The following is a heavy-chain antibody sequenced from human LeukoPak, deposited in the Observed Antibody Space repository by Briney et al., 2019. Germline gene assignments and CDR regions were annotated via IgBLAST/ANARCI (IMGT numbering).Heavy chain of an antibody. D-gene: IGHD5-24*01. CDR3: ARDPGRWLQFGFGY. V-gene: IGHV4-39*02. J-gene: IGHJ4*02. CDR1: GGSISSSSYY. Sequence: PSETLSLTCTVSGGSISSSSYYWGWIRQPPGKGLEWIGSIYYSGSTYYNPSLKSRVTISVDTSKNQFSLKLSSVTAADTAVYYCARDPGRWLQFGFGYWGQGTLVTVSS. CDR2: IYYSGST.